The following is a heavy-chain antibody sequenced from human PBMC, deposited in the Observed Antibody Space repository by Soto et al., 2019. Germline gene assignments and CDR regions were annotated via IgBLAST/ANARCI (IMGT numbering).Heavy chain of an antibody. Sequence: QVQLVQSGAEVKKPGSSVKVSCKASGGTFSSYAISWVRQAPGQGLEWMGGIIPIYHTPNYAQKFQGRVTITADETTSTAYMELRSLRSEDTAVYYCAREMEYYDASGRMDVWGQGTTVTVSS. D-gene: IGHD3-22*01. CDR3: AREMEYYDASGRMDV. CDR1: GGTFSSYA. J-gene: IGHJ6*02. CDR2: IIPIYHTP. V-gene: IGHV1-69*12.